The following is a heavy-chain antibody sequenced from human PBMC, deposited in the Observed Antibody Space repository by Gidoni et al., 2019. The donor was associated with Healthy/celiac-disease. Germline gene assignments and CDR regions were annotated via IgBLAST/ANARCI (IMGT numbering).Heavy chain of an antibody. Sequence: QVQLQQWGAGLLKPSETLSLTCAVYGGSFSGYYWSWIRQPPGKGLEWIGEINHSGSTNYNPSLKSRVTISVDTSKNQFSLKLSSVTAADTAVYYCARGLAKFGGVIAQGWFDPWGQGTLVTVSS. V-gene: IGHV4-34*01. CDR3: ARGLAKFGGVIAQGWFDP. CDR2: INHSGST. D-gene: IGHD3-16*02. J-gene: IGHJ5*02. CDR1: GGSFSGYY.